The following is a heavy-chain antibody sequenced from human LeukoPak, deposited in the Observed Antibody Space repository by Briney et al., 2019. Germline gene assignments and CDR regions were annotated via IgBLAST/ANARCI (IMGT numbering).Heavy chain of an antibody. CDR1: GYTFTELS. D-gene: IGHD3-22*01. CDR3: ATKSRASGSGYYYGRGYFDY. V-gene: IGHV1-24*01. Sequence: ASVKVSCKASGYTFTELSMHWVRQAPGKGLEWMGGFDPEDGETIYAQKFQGRVTMTEDTSTDTAYMELSSLRSEDTAVYYCATKSRASGSGYYYGRGYFDYWGQGTLVTVSS. CDR2: FDPEDGET. J-gene: IGHJ4*02.